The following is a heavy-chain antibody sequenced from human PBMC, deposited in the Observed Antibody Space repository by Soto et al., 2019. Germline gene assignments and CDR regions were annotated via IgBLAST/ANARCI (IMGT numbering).Heavy chain of an antibody. CDR2: IYHSGST. V-gene: IGHV4-30-2*01. D-gene: IGHD6-6*01. CDR1: GGSISSGCYS. J-gene: IGHJ5*02. Sequence: LSLTCAVSGGSISSGCYSWSWIRQPPGKGLEWIGYIYHSGSTYYNPSLKSRVTISVDRSKNQFSLKLSSVTAADTAVYYCARAEGSSSWFDPWGQGTLVTVSS. CDR3: ARAEGSSSWFDP.